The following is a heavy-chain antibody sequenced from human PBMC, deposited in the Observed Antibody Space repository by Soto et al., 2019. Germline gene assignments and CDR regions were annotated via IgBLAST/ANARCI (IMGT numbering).Heavy chain of an antibody. CDR2: ISSSSSYI. Sequence: GGSLRLSCAASGFTFSSYSMNWVRQAPWKGLEWVSSISSSSSYIYYADSVKGRFTISRDNAKNSLYLQMNSLRAEDTAVYYCARELRYDFWSGYYRPSYYGMDVWGQGTTVTVSS. J-gene: IGHJ6*02. D-gene: IGHD3-3*01. CDR1: GFTFSSYS. CDR3: ARELRYDFWSGYYRPSYYGMDV. V-gene: IGHV3-21*01.